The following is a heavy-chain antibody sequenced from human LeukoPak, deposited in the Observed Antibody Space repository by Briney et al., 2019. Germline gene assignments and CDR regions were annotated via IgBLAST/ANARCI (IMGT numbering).Heavy chain of an antibody. V-gene: IGHV1-69*04. CDR2: IIPILGIA. J-gene: IGHJ3*02. Sequence: GASVRVSCKASGGTFSSYAISWVRQAPGQGLEWMGRIIPILGIANYAQKFQGRVTITADKSTSTAYMELSSLRSEDTAVYYCARSNYDSSGYDDAFDIWGQGTMVTVSS. CDR3: ARSNYDSSGYDDAFDI. CDR1: GGTFSSYA. D-gene: IGHD3-22*01.